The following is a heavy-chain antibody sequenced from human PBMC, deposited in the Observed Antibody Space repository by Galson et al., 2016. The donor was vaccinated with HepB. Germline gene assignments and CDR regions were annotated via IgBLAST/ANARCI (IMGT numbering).Heavy chain of an antibody. CDR1: GDSVSSNSAG. CDR3: ARSYLLGRGFGW. V-gene: IGHV6-1*01. D-gene: IGHD7-27*01. CDR2: TFYRSNWQN. J-gene: IGHJ4*02. Sequence: CAISGDSVSSNSAGWNRIRQSPSRGLEWLGRTFYRSNWQNDYAESVKSRITINPDTSKNQFSLQLNSVTPDDTAMYYCARSYLLGRGFGWWGQGTLVTVSS.